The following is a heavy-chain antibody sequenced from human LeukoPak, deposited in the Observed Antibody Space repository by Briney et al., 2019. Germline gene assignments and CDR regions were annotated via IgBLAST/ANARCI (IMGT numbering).Heavy chain of an antibody. CDR1: GFTFSSYA. CDR3: AKDRETYGYFDWSALYYYYYGMDV. Sequence: GGSLRLSCAASGFTFSSYAMSWVRQAPGKGLEWVSAISGSGGSTYYADSVKGRFTISRDNSKNTLYLQMNSLRAEDTAVYYCAKDRETYGYFDWSALYYYYYGMDVWGQGTTVTVSS. CDR2: ISGSGGST. D-gene: IGHD3-9*01. V-gene: IGHV3-23*01. J-gene: IGHJ6*02.